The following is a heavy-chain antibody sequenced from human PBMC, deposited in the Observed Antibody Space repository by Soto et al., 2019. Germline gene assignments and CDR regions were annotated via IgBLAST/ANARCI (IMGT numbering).Heavy chain of an antibody. D-gene: IGHD3-22*01. Sequence: QVQLQESGPGLVKPSQTLSLTCTVSGGSISSGGYYWSWIRKHPGKGLEWIGHIYYSGVTYYNPSLKSRVTISVDTSKKQYSLKLSSVTAADTAVYYCAQGYDSSGFGFPSWFDPWGQGTLVTVSS. CDR1: GGSISSGGYY. CDR3: AQGYDSSGFGFPSWFDP. CDR2: IYYSGVT. V-gene: IGHV4-31*03. J-gene: IGHJ5*02.